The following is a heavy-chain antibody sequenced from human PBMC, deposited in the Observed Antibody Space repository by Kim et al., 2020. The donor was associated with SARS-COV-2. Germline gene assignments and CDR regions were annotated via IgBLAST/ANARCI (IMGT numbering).Heavy chain of an antibody. V-gene: IGHV5-51*01. CDR3: ARLGPLLWFGEGPGWFDP. J-gene: IGHJ5*01. CDR1: GYSFTSYW. Sequence: GESLKISCKGSGYSFTSYWIGWVRQMPGKGLEWMGIIYPGDSDTRYSPSFQGQVTISADKSISTAYLQWSSLKASDTAMYYCARLGPLLWFGEGPGWFDPWGQGTLVTVSS. D-gene: IGHD3-10*01. CDR2: IYPGDSDT.